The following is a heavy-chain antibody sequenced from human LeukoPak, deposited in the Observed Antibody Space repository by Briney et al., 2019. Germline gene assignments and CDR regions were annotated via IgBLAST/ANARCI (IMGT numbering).Heavy chain of an antibody. CDR1: GFTFNSYA. CDR2: ISRDGGYT. V-gene: IGHV3-30*04. J-gene: IGHJ4*02. Sequence: PGGSLRLSCAASGFTFNSYAMNWVRQAPGQGLEWVAVISRDGGYTYYADSVRGRFTISRDSSENALYLQMNSLRGGDTAVYYCAKVGDSSSFDHWGQGTLVIVSS. D-gene: IGHD6-19*01. CDR3: AKVGDSSSFDH.